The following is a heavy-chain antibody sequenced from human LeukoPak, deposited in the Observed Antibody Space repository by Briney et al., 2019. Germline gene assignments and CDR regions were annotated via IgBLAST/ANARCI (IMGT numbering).Heavy chain of an antibody. V-gene: IGHV3-53*01. CDR3: ASGSGSYRTPYYYMDV. CDR2: IYSGGST. D-gene: IGHD3-10*01. CDR1: GFTVGSNY. Sequence: GGSLRLSCAASGFTVGSNYMSWVRQAPGKGLEWVSVIYSGGSTYYADSVKGRFTISRDNSKNTLYLQMNSLRAEDTAVYCCASGSGSYRTPYYYMDVWGTGTTVTVSS. J-gene: IGHJ6*03.